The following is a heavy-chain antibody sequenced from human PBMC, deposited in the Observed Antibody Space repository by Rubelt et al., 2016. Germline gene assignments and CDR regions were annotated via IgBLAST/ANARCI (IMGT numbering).Heavy chain of an antibody. CDR2: IYYSGST. J-gene: IGHJ4*02. Sequence: QLQLQESGPGLVKPSETLSLTCTVSGGSISSYYWSWIRQPPGKGLEWIGYIYYSGSTNYNPSLKSRVTISVDTAKNQFSLKLSSVTAADTAVYYCARGSWYLGYSYGYFDYWGQGTLVTVSS. CDR1: GGSISSYY. CDR3: ARGSWYLGYSYGYFDY. D-gene: IGHD5-18*01. V-gene: IGHV4-59*01.